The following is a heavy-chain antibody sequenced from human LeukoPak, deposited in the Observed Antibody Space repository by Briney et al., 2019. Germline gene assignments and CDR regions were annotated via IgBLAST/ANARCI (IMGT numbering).Heavy chain of an antibody. V-gene: IGHV1-18*01. CDR2: ISAYNGNT. Sequence: ASVEVSCKASGYTFTSYGISWVRQAPGQGLEWMGWISAYNGNTNYAQKLQGRVTMTTDTSTSTAYMELRSLRSDDTAVYYCARVGVGRGESSSWYFLVDYWGQGTLVTVSS. CDR1: GYTFTSYG. CDR3: ARVGVGRGESSSWYFLVDY. J-gene: IGHJ4*02. D-gene: IGHD6-13*01.